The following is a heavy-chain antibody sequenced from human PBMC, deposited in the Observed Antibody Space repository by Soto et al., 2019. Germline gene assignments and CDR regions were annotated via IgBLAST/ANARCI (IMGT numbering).Heavy chain of an antibody. Sequence: QVQLQESGPGLVKPSETLSLTCTVSGGSISSYYWSWIRQPPGKGLEWIGYIYYSGSTNYNPSLKSRVTISVDTSKNQFSLKLSSVTAADTAVYYCARNIAAAGGAMTFYYYYGMDVWGQGTTVTVSS. D-gene: IGHD6-13*01. V-gene: IGHV4-59*01. J-gene: IGHJ6*02. CDR3: ARNIAAAGGAMTFYYYYGMDV. CDR1: GGSISSYY. CDR2: IYYSGST.